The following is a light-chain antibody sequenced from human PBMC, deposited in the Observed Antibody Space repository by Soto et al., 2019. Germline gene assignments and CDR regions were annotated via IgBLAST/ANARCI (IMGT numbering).Light chain of an antibody. CDR2: DAS. J-gene: IGKJ2*01. CDR3: QQYGSSPWT. V-gene: IGKV3D-20*01. Sequence: EIVLTQSPATLSLSPGERATLSCGASQSVSNSYLAWYQQKPGLAPRLLIPDASSTATGIPDRFRGSGSGTDFTLTITRLEPEDFAVYYCQQYGSSPWTFGQGTKLEIK. CDR1: QSVSNSY.